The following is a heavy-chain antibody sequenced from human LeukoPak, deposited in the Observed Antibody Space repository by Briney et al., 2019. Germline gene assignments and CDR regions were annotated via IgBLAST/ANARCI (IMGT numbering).Heavy chain of an antibody. CDR3: ARRHRPYYYGSGSYWYFDL. D-gene: IGHD3-10*01. Sequence: ASVKVSCKASGYTFTGYYMHWVRQAPGQGLEWMGWINPNSGGTNYAQKFQGRVTMTRDTSISTAYMELSRLRSDDTAVYYCARRHRPYYYGSGSYWYFDLWGRGTLVTVSS. V-gene: IGHV1-2*02. CDR1: GYTFTGYY. CDR2: INPNSGGT. J-gene: IGHJ2*01.